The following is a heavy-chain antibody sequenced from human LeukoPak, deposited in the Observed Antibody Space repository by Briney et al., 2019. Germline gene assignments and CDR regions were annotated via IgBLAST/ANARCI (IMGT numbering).Heavy chain of an antibody. CDR3: ARDPTSWFGESKNWFDP. D-gene: IGHD3-10*01. CDR2: INPNSGGT. V-gene: IGHV1-2*06. J-gene: IGHJ5*02. Sequence: GASVKVSCKASGYTFTGYYMHWVRQAPGQGLEWMGRINPNSGGTNYAQKFQGRVTMTRDTSISTAYMELSRLRSDDTAVYYCARDPTSWFGESKNWFDPWGQGTLVTVSS. CDR1: GYTFTGYY.